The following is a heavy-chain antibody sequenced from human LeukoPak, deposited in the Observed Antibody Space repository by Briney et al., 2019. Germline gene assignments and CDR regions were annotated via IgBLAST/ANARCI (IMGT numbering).Heavy chain of an antibody. D-gene: IGHD5-12*01. CDR1: GGSISSYY. CDR2: IYYSGST. Sequence: SETLSLTCTVSGGSISSYYWSWIRQPPGKGLEWIGYIYYSGSTNYNPSLKSRVTIPVDTSKNQFSLKLSSVTAADTAVYYCARVPTRNYFDYWGQGTLVTVSS. V-gene: IGHV4-59*01. CDR3: ARVPTRNYFDY. J-gene: IGHJ4*02.